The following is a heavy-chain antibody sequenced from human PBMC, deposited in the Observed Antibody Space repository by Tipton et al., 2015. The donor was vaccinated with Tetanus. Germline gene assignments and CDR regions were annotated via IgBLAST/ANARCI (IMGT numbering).Heavy chain of an antibody. CDR1: GGSISYYY. CDR3: ARGGLCVGPACAGISPLLDV. V-gene: IGHV4-59*01. J-gene: IGHJ2*01. CDR2: IYYNGST. Sequence: GLVKPSETLSLTCSVSGGSISYYYWSWIRQSPGKGLEWIGHIYYNGSTKYNPSLKSRVTVSLDTSKKHFSLRLSSVTAADTAVYYCARGGLCVGPACAGISPLLDVWGRGTLVTVSS. D-gene: IGHD3/OR15-3a*01.